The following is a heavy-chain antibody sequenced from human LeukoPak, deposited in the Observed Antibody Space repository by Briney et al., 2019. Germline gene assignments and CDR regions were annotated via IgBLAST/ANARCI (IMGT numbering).Heavy chain of an antibody. CDR1: GFTFRSYG. V-gene: IGHV3-30*02. CDR3: AKEDTISGSYYTAYYFDY. CDR2: IRYDGTNK. D-gene: IGHD1-26*01. Sequence: GGSLRLSCAASGFTFRSYGMHWVRQAPGKGLEWVAIIRYDGTNKYYADSVKGRFTISRDNSKNTLYLQMNSLRAEDTAVYYCAKEDTISGSYYTAYYFDYWGQGTLVTVSS. J-gene: IGHJ4*02.